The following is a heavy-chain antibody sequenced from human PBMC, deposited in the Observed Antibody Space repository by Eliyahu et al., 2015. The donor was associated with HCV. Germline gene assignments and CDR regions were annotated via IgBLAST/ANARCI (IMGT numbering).Heavy chain of an antibody. V-gene: IGHV4-39*01. J-gene: IGHJ5*02. CDR2: ISYTGNT. D-gene: IGHD1-1*01. CDR1: GGSISNXGSISDIHXGGSVSXXHYX. CDR3: ARLVSDCSLPNCHKGWFDP. Sequence: QLQVQESGPTLVRPSETLSLTCTVSGGSISNXGSISDIHXGGSVSXXHYXGGWXRQPPGKGLERIGSISYTGNTYYNPSLKSRVTISVDTSKNQFSLNLNSVTAADTAVYYCARLVSDCSLPNCHKGWFDPWGQGTLVTVSS.